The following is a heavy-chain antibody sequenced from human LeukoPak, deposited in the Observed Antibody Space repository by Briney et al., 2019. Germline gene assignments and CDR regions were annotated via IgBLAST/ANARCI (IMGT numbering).Heavy chain of an antibody. Sequence: PGGSLRLSCAASGFTFSSYAMHWVRQAPGKGLEWVAVISYDGSNKYYADSVKGRFIISRDNSKNTLYLQMNSLRAEDTAVYYCASRLGYCSSTSCYIGAFDIWGQGTMVTVSS. CDR1: GFTFSSYA. CDR2: ISYDGSNK. J-gene: IGHJ3*02. V-gene: IGHV3-30-3*01. D-gene: IGHD2-2*02. CDR3: ASRLGYCSSTSCYIGAFDI.